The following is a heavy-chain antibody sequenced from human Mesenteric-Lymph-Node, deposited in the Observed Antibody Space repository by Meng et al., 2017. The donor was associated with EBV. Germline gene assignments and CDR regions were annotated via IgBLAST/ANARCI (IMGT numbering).Heavy chain of an antibody. CDR2: INTDGTST. CDR3: ARERRVG. Sequence: EFHRVESGGQLVQLVGSLRRSSAASGFTFSNYWMHWVRQAPGKGLVWVSRINTDGTSTYYADSVKGRFTISRDNAKNTLYLQMNRLRAEDTAMYYCARERRVGWGQGTLVTVSS. J-gene: IGHJ4*02. CDR1: GFTFSNYW. V-gene: IGHV3-74*01.